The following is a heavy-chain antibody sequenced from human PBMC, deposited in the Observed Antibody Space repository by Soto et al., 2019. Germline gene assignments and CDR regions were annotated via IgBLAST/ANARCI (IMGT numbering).Heavy chain of an antibody. J-gene: IGHJ4*02. V-gene: IGHV3-30*18. Sequence: LRLSCAASGFTFSSYGMHWVRQAPGKGLEWVAVISYDGSNKYYADSVKGRFTISRDNSKNTLYLQMNSLRAEDTAVYYCAKSARRITMIVVEFDYWGQGTLVTVSS. CDR3: AKSARRITMIVVEFDY. CDR2: ISYDGSNK. CDR1: GFTFSSYG. D-gene: IGHD3-22*01.